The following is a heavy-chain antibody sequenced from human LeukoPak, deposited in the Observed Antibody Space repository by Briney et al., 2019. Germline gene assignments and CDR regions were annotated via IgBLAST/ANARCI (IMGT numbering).Heavy chain of an antibody. Sequence: GASVKVSCKASGYTFTGYYMHWVRQAPGQGLEWMGWINPNSGGTNYAQKFQGRVTMTRDTSISTAYMELSRLRSDGTAVYYCARGSLWFGELLEFDYWGQGTLVTVSS. D-gene: IGHD3-10*01. CDR2: INPNSGGT. CDR1: GYTFTGYY. CDR3: ARGSLWFGELLEFDY. J-gene: IGHJ4*02. V-gene: IGHV1-2*02.